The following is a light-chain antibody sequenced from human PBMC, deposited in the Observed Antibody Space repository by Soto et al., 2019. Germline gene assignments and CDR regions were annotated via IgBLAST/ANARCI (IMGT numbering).Light chain of an antibody. J-gene: IGLJ3*02. Sequence: QAVVTQEPSLTVSPGGTVTLTCALTTGAVTSDYYPNWFQRKPGQALRTLIYRTNNKHSWTPARFSGSLLGGKAALTLSGVQPEDDADYYCVLLCSGEWVFGGGTQLTVL. V-gene: IGLV7-43*01. CDR3: VLLCSGEWV. CDR2: RTN. CDR1: TGAVTSDYY.